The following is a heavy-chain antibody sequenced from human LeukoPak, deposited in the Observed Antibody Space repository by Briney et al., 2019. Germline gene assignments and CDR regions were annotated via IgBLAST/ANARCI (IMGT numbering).Heavy chain of an antibody. J-gene: IGHJ4*02. CDR2: IYTSGST. Sequence: SETLSLTCTVSGGSISIYYWSWIRQPAGKGLEWIGRIYTSGSTNYNPSLKSRVTMSVDTSKNQFSLKLSSVTAADTAVYYCARDGYYYDSSGLIRFDYWGQGTLVTVSS. V-gene: IGHV4-4*07. CDR1: GGSISIYY. D-gene: IGHD3-22*01. CDR3: ARDGYYYDSSGLIRFDY.